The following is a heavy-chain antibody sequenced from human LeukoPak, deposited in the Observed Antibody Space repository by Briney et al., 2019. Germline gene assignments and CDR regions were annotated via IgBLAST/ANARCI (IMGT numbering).Heavy chain of an antibody. V-gene: IGHV3-11*03. Sequence: PGGSLRLSCAASGFTFSDYYMSWIRQAPGKGLEWVSYIGSSSSYTNYADSVKGRFTVSRDNAKNSLYLQMNSLRAEDTAVYYCARRGGDGDYLDYWGQGTLVTVSS. D-gene: IGHD2-21*02. CDR1: GFTFSDYY. J-gene: IGHJ4*02. CDR2: IGSSSSYT. CDR3: ARRGGDGDYLDY.